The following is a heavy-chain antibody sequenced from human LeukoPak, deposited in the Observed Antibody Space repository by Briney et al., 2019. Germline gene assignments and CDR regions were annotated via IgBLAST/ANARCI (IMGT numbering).Heavy chain of an antibody. V-gene: IGHV4-38-2*02. D-gene: IGHD2-8*02. CDR2: IYHSGST. CDR1: GYSISSGYY. Sequence: SETLSLTCTVSGYSISSGYYWGWIRQPPGKGLEWIGSIYHSGSTYYNPSLKSRVTISVDTSKNQFSLKLSSVTAADTAVYYCARVAVSGPTGWFDPWGQGTPVTVSS. CDR3: ARVAVSGPTGWFDP. J-gene: IGHJ5*02.